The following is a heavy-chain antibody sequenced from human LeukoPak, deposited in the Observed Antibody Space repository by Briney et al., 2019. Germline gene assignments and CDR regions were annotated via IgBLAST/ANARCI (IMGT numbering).Heavy chain of an antibody. Sequence: SETLSLTCAVYGGSFSGYYWSWIRQPPGKGLEWIGEINHSGSTNYNPSLKSRVTISVDTSKNQFSLKLSSVTAADTAVYYCARGSRLQSFDYWGQGTLVTVPS. CDR1: GGSFSGYY. CDR2: INHSGST. V-gene: IGHV4-34*01. J-gene: IGHJ4*02. CDR3: ARGSRLQSFDY.